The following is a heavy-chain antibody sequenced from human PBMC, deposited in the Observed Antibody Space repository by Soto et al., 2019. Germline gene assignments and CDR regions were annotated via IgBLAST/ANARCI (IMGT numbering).Heavy chain of an antibody. Sequence: QVQLVQSGAEVKKPGASVKVSCKASGYTFTSYGISWVRQAPGQGLEWMGWISAYNGNTNYAQKLQGRVTMTTDTATSTAYMELRSLRSDDTAVYYCARGGAAAGTPHYYYYYGMDVWGQGTTVTVSS. CDR1: GYTFTSYG. V-gene: IGHV1-18*01. CDR2: ISAYNGNT. D-gene: IGHD6-13*01. J-gene: IGHJ6*02. CDR3: ARGGAAAGTPHYYYYYGMDV.